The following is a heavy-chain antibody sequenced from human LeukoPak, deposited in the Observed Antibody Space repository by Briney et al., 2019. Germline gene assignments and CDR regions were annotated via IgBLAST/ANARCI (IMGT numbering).Heavy chain of an antibody. CDR1: GFTVSSNY. J-gene: IGHJ4*02. CDR2: IYSGGGT. D-gene: IGHD3-10*01. V-gene: IGHV3-53*01. CDR3: AKDSMYYYGSGSYSFFDY. Sequence: GGSLRLSCAASGFTVSSNYMSWVRQAPGKGLEWVSVIYSGGGTYYADSVKGRFTISRDNSKNTLYLQMNSLRAEDTAVYYCAKDSMYYYGSGSYSFFDYWGQGTLVTVSS.